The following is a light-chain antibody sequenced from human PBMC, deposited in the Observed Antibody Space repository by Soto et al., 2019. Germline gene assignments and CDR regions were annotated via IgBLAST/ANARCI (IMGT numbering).Light chain of an antibody. Sequence: QSVLTQPASVSGSPGQSITISCPGTSSDVGGYNFVSWYQQHPDKAPKLMIYDVTNRPSGASNRFSGSKSGNTASLTISGLQAEDEADYYCSSYTSISTYVFGTGTKVTVL. J-gene: IGLJ1*01. CDR1: SSDVGGYNF. V-gene: IGLV2-14*01. CDR2: DVT. CDR3: SSYTSISTYV.